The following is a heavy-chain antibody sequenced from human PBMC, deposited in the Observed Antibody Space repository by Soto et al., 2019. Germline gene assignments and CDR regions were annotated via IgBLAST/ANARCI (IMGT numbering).Heavy chain of an antibody. CDR2: ISWNSGSI. D-gene: IGHD2-21*01. CDR3: AKDGEVFYYFDY. J-gene: IGHJ4*02. CDR1: GFTFDDYA. V-gene: IGHV3-9*01. Sequence: GGSLRLSCAASGFTFDDYAMHWVRQAPGKGLEWVSGISWNSGSIGYADSVKGRFTISRDNAKNSLYLQMNSLRAEDTALYYCAKDGEVFYYFDYWGQGTLVTVSS.